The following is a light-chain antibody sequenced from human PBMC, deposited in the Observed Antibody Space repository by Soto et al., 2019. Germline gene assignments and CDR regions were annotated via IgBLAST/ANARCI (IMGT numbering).Light chain of an antibody. CDR1: DYSNSR. CDR3: GADHGSGGTFVRV. V-gene: IGLV9-49*01. Sequence: QPVLTQAPSASASLGASVTLTCTLSDYSNSRVDWYQQRPGKGPRFVMRVGTDGIVGSKGDDIPDRFSGLGSGLNRYLTIKNIQEEDESDYHCGADHGSGGTFVRVFGGGTKLTVL. CDR2: VGTDGIVG. J-gene: IGLJ3*02.